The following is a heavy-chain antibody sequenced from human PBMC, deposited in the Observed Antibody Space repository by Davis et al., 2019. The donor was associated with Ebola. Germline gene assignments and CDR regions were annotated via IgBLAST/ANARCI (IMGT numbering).Heavy chain of an antibody. Sequence: SVKVSCKASGGTFSSYAISWVRQAPGQGLEWMGGIIPIFGTANYAQKFQGRVTITADESTSTAYMELRSLTSEDTAIYYCTREWSQRDGYNYYWGQGTLVTVSS. CDR1: GGTFSSYA. CDR3: TREWSQRDGYNYY. V-gene: IGHV1-69*13. CDR2: IIPIFGTA. D-gene: IGHD5-24*01. J-gene: IGHJ4*02.